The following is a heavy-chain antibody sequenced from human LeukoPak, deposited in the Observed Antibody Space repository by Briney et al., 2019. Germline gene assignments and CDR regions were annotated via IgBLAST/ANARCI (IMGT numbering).Heavy chain of an antibody. CDR2: ISSSSSYI. V-gene: IGHV3-21*01. D-gene: IGHD3-9*01. J-gene: IGHJ4*02. CDR3: ARGLDDILTGSGY. CDR1: GFTFSSYS. Sequence: GGSLRLSCAASGFTFSSYSMNWVRQAPGKGLEWVSSISSSSSYIYYADSVKGRFTISRDNAKNSLYLQVNSLRAEDTAVYYCARGLDDILTGSGYWGQGTLVTVSS.